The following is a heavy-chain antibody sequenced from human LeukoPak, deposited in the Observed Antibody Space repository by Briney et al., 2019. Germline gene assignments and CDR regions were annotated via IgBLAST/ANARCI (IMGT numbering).Heavy chain of an antibody. CDR1: GGSFSGYY. CDR3: ARWRVVVATSARNWFDP. V-gene: IGHV4-34*01. Sequence: SETLSLTCAVYGGSFSGYYWSWIRQPPGKGLEWIGEINHSGSTNYNPSLKSRVTISVDTSKNQFSLKLSSVTAADTAVYYCARWRVVVATSARNWFDPWGQGTLVTVSS. D-gene: IGHD2-2*01. J-gene: IGHJ5*02. CDR2: INHSGST.